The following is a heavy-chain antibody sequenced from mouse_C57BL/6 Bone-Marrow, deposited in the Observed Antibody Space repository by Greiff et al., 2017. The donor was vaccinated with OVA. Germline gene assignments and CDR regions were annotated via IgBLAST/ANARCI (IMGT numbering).Heavy chain of an antibody. CDR3: ARRIYYDDSFDY. CDR1: GYTFTSYW. Sequence: QVQLQQPGAELVKPGASVKMSCKASGYTFTSYWITWVKQRPGQGLEWIGDIYPGSGSTNYNEKFKSKATLTVDTSSSTAYMQLSSLTSEDSAVYYCARRIYYDDSFDYWGQGTTLTVSS. D-gene: IGHD2-4*01. V-gene: IGHV1-55*01. CDR2: IYPGSGST. J-gene: IGHJ2*01.